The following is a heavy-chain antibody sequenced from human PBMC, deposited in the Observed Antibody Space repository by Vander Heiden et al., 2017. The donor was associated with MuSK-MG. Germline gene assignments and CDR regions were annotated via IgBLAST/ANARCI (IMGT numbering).Heavy chain of an antibody. J-gene: IGHJ4*02. D-gene: IGHD2-15*01. V-gene: IGHV3-21*01. CDR2: ISSSSSYI. CDR3: AGEQRYCSGGSCYSPGY. CDR1: GFTFRSYR. Sequence: EVQLVESGGGLVKPGGSLRLSCAASGFTFRSYRMNWVRQAPGKGLEWVSSISSSSSYIYYADSVKGRFTISRDNAKNSLYLQMNSLRAEDTAVYYCAGEQRYCSGGSCYSPGYWGQGTLVTVSS.